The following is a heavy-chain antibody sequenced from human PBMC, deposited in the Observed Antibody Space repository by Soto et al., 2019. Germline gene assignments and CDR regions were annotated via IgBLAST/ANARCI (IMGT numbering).Heavy chain of an antibody. V-gene: IGHV3-74*01. CDR1: GFTFSSYW. J-gene: IGHJ4*02. Sequence: GGSLRLSCAASGFTFSSYWMHWVRQVPGKGLVWVSRINFDGTYTNYADSVKGRFTISRDNAKDTLYLQMNSLRAEDTAMYYCARGWGSSTADHWGQGTLVTVSS. D-gene: IGHD2-2*01. CDR2: INFDGTYT. CDR3: ARGWGSSTADH.